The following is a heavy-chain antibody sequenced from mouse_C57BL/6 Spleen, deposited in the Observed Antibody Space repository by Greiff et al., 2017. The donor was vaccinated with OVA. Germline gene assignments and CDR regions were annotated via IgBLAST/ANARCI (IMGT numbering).Heavy chain of an antibody. D-gene: IGHD1-1*01. CDR2: ISYDGSN. V-gene: IGHV3-6*01. CDR3: ANYAGRAMDY. J-gene: IGHJ4*01. CDR1: GYSITSGYY. Sequence: EVKLVESGPGLAKPSQSLSLTCSVTGYSITSGYYWNWIRQFPGNKLEWMGYISYDGSNNYNPSLKNRISIPRDTTKNQFFLKLNSVTTEDTATYYCANYAGRAMDYWGQGTSVTVSS.